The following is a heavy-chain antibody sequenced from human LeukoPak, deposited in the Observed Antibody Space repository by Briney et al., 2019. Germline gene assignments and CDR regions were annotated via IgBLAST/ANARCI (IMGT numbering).Heavy chain of an antibody. J-gene: IGHJ6*04. CDR1: GGTFSSYA. Sequence: SVKVSCKASGGTFSSYAFSWVGQAPGQGLEWMGGIIPIFGTANYAQKFQGRVTITADESTSTAYMELSSLRSEDTAVYYCARSHIVVVPAAISYYYYYGMDVWGKGTTVTVSS. D-gene: IGHD2-2*01. CDR3: ARSHIVVVPAAISYYYYYGMDV. CDR2: IIPIFGTA. V-gene: IGHV1-69*13.